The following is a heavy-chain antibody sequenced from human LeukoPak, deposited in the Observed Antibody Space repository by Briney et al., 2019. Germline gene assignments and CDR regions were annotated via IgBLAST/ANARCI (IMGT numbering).Heavy chain of an antibody. J-gene: IGHJ5*02. CDR3: ARDHNYCSGVSCYPSWFDP. V-gene: IGHV1-2*02. Sequence: ASVKVSCKASGYTFTSYGISWVRQAPGQGLEWMGWINPNSGGTNYAQNFQGRVTMTSDTSISTAYMELSRLRSDDTAVYYCARDHNYCSGVSCYPSWFDPWGQGTLVTVSS. CDR2: INPNSGGT. D-gene: IGHD2-15*01. CDR1: GYTFTSYG.